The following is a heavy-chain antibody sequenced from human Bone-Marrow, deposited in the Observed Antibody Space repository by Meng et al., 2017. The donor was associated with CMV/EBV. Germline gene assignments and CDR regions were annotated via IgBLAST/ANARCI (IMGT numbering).Heavy chain of an antibody. Sequence: QVQLQESGPGLVKPSQTLSLTCTVSGCAITNGRYSLTWIRQLPGKGLEWIGFINYSGSTYYNPSLKSRVTISVDTSKNQFSLKLSSVTAADTAVYYCTGGKYYFDSSGYYFDYWGQGTLVTVSS. D-gene: IGHD3-22*01. CDR2: INYSGST. V-gene: IGHV4-31*03. CDR3: TGGKYYFDSSGYYFDY. CDR1: GCAITNGRYS. J-gene: IGHJ4*02.